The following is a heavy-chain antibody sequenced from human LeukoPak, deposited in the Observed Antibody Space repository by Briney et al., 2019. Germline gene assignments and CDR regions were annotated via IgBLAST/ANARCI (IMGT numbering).Heavy chain of an antibody. D-gene: IGHD4-23*01. CDR2: ISWDGGST. V-gene: IGHV3-43D*03. CDR1: GFTFDDYA. CDR3: ARDSGGSSPFDY. J-gene: IGHJ4*02. Sequence: GGSLRLSCAASGFTFDDYAMHWVRQAPGKGLEWVSLISWDGGSTYYADSVKGRFTISRDNAKNSLYLQMNSLRAEDTAVYYCARDSGGSSPFDYWGQGTLVTVSS.